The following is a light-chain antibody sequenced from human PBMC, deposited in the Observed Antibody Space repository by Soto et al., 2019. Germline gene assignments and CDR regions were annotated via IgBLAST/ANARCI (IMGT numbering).Light chain of an antibody. CDR1: SSNIGNNY. CDR3: ATWDSSLSAVV. J-gene: IGLJ3*02. CDR2: DNS. V-gene: IGLV1-51*01. Sequence: QSVLTQPPSVSAAPGQKVTISCSGSSSNIGNNYVSWYQQLPGTAPKLLIYDNSKRPSGIPDRFSGSKSGTSATLGITGLQTGDEAEYYCATWDSSLSAVVFGGGTKLTVL.